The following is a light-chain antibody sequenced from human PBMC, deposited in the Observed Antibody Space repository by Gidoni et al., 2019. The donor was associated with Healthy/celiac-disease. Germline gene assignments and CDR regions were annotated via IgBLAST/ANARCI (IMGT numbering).Light chain of an antibody. Sequence: EIVLTQSPATLSLSPGERATLSCRASQSVSSYLAWYQQQPGQAPRLLIYDASNSPTGIPARFSGSGSGTDFTLTISSLEPEDFAVYYCQQRSNWPPVVTFGGGTKVEIK. CDR1: QSVSSY. V-gene: IGKV3-11*01. CDR2: DAS. J-gene: IGKJ4*01. CDR3: QQRSNWPPVVT.